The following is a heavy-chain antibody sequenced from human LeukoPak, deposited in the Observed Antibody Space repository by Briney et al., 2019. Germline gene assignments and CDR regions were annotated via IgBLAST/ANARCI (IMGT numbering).Heavy chain of an antibody. D-gene: IGHD3-10*01. CDR2: IYYSGST. V-gene: IGHV4-39*07. CDR3: VSRYLIRGIWYFDY. Sequence: PSETLSLTCTVSGGSISSSSYYWGWIRQPPGKGLEWIGSIYYSGSTYYNPSLKSRVTISVDKSKNQFSLKLSSVTAADTAVYYCVSRYLIRGIWYFDYWGQGTLVTVSS. CDR1: GGSISSSSYY. J-gene: IGHJ4*02.